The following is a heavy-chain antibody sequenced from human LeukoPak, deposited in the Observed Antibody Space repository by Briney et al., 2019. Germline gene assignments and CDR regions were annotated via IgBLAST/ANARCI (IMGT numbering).Heavy chain of an antibody. Sequence: PSETLSLTCAVYGGSFSGYYWSWIRQPPGKGLEWIGEINHSGSTNYNPSLKSRVTISVDTSKNQFSLKLSSVTAADTAVYYCARGGMVRGVAYSFWGQGTLVTVSP. V-gene: IGHV4-34*01. J-gene: IGHJ4*02. CDR1: GGSFSGYY. CDR2: INHSGST. D-gene: IGHD3-10*01. CDR3: ARGGMVRGVAYSF.